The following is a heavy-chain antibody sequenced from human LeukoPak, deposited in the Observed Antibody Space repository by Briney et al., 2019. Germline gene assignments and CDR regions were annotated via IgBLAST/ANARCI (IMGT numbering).Heavy chain of an antibody. Sequence: PGGSLRLSCAASGFTFSSYAMSWVRQAPGKGLEWVSAISGSGGSTYYADSVKGRFTISRDYSKNTLYLQMNSLRAEDTAVYYCARDATGRYCFDYWGQGSLVTVSS. CDR3: ARDATGRYCFDY. V-gene: IGHV3-23*01. CDR2: ISGSGGST. CDR1: GFTFSSYA. J-gene: IGHJ4*02. D-gene: IGHD3-16*02.